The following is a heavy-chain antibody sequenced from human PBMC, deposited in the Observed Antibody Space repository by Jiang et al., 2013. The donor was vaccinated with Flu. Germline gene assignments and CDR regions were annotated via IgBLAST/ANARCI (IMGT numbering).Heavy chain of an antibody. D-gene: IGHD2-2*01. CDR3: ARDIVVVPAANTFGSYYYGMDV. J-gene: IGHJ6*02. CDR2: IYYSGST. Sequence: GPGLVKPSQTLSLTCTVSGGSISSGDYYWSWIRQPPGKGLEWIGYIYYSGSTYYNPSLKSRVTISVDTSKNQFSLKLSSVTAADTAVYYCARDIVVVPAANTFGSYYYGMDVWGQGTTVTVSS. CDR1: GGSISSGDYY. V-gene: IGHV4-30-4*01.